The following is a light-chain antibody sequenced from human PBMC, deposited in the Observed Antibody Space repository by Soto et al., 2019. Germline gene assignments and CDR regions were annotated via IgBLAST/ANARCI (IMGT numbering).Light chain of an antibody. J-gene: IGKJ1*01. CDR1: QSVSSSY. V-gene: IGKV3-20*01. Sequence: EIVLTQSPGTLSLSPGERATFSCRASQSVSSSYIAWYQQKRGQAPRRLIYGASNRATGIPDRFSGSGSGTDFTLTISRLEPEDFALYYCQQYHTSPLTCGQGTKVEIK. CDR2: GAS. CDR3: QQYHTSPLT.